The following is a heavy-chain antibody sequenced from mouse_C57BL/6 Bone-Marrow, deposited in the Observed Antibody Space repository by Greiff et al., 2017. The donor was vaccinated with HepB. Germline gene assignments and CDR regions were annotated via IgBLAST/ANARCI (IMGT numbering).Heavy chain of an antibody. Sequence: EVKLMESGGGLVQPGGSLKLSCAASGFTFSDYGMAWVRQAPRKGPEWVAFISNLAYSIYYADTVTGRFTISRENAKNTLYLEMSSLRSEDTAMYYCARQPSSGSSSFDYWGQGTTLTVSS. CDR1: GFTFSDYG. CDR2: ISNLAYSI. D-gene: IGHD1-1*01. CDR3: ARQPSSGSSSFDY. V-gene: IGHV5-15*01. J-gene: IGHJ2*01.